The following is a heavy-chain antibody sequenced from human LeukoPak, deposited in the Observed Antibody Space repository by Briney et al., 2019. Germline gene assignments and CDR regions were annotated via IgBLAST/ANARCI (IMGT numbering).Heavy chain of an antibody. Sequence: GGSLRLSCAASGFTFSSYWRRWVRQASGKGLEGVANIKQAGSEKYYLDSVKGRFTISRDNAKNSLHLQMNTLRAEDTAVYYCARVWGPKPDMPAINYHFYYYMDVWGKGTTVAVSS. J-gene: IGHJ6*03. D-gene: IGHD5-24*01. CDR1: GFTFSSYW. V-gene: IGHV3-7*01. CDR3: ARVWGPKPDMPAINYHFYYYMDV. CDR2: IKQAGSEK.